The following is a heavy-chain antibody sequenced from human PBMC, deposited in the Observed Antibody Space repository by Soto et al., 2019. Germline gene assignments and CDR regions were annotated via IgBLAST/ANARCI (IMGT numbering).Heavy chain of an antibody. J-gene: IGHJ6*02. CDR2: IWYDGSNK. V-gene: IGHV3-33*01. CDR1: GFTFSSYG. D-gene: IGHD6-13*01. CDR3: AIPRARTVSSSWHWHYYYGMDV. Sequence: QVQLVESGGGVVQPGRSLRLSCAASGFTFSSYGMHWVRQAPGKGLEWVAVIWYDGSNKYYADSVKGRFTISRDNSKNTLYLQMNSLRAEDTAVYYCAIPRARTVSSSWHWHYYYGMDVWGQGTTVTVSS.